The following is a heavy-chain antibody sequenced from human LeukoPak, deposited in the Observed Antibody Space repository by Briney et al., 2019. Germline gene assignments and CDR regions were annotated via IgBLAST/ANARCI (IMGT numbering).Heavy chain of an antibody. CDR2: ISGSGGST. D-gene: IGHD3-10*01. CDR3: AKAVYRITMVQEPLDF. Sequence: GGSLRLSCAASGFTFNSYAMSWVRQAPGKGLEWVSVISGSGGSTDYADSVKGRFTISRDNSKNTLYLQTNSLRAEDTAVYYCAKAVYRITMVQEPLDFWGQGTLVTVSS. CDR1: GFTFNSYA. V-gene: IGHV3-23*01. J-gene: IGHJ4*02.